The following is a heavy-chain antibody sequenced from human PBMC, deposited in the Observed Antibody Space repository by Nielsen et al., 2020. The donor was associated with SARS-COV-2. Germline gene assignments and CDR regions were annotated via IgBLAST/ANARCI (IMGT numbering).Heavy chain of an antibody. Sequence: SGPTLVKPPETLTLTCTVSGFSLSNARMGVSWIRQPPGKALEWLAHIFSNDEKSYSTSLKSRLTISKDTSKSQVVLTMTNMDPVDTATYYCARLRDYYYYMDVWGKGTTVTVSS. J-gene: IGHJ6*03. CDR3: ARLRDYYYYMDV. CDR2: IFSNDEK. CDR1: GFSLSNARMG. V-gene: IGHV2-26*01.